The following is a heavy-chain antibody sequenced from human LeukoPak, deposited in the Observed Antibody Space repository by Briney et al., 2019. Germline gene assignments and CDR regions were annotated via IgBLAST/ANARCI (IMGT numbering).Heavy chain of an antibody. Sequence: GSLRLSCAASGFTVSSNYMGWIRQPPGKGLEWIGEINHSGSTNYNPSLKSRVTISVDTSKNQFSLKLSSVTAADTAVYYCARGPSIQLWSDPYYYYGMDVWGQGTTVTVSS. CDR1: GFTVSSNY. CDR3: ARGPSIQLWSDPYYYYGMDV. CDR2: INHSGST. J-gene: IGHJ6*02. V-gene: IGHV4-34*01. D-gene: IGHD5-18*01.